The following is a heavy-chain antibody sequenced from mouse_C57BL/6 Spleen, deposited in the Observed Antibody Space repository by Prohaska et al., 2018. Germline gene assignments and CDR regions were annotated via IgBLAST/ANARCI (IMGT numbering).Heavy chain of an antibody. D-gene: IGHD2-3*01. CDR1: GYAFRSYW. CDR3: ARVSYPNDGSPGDY. J-gene: IGHJ4*01. V-gene: IGHV1-80*01. CDR2: IYPGDGDT. Sequence: QVQLQQSGAELVKPGASVKISCKASGYAFRSYWMNWVKQRPGKGLEWIGQIYPGDGDTNYNGKFKGKATLTADKSSSTAYMQLSSLTSEDSAVYFCARVSYPNDGSPGDYWGQGTSVTVSS.